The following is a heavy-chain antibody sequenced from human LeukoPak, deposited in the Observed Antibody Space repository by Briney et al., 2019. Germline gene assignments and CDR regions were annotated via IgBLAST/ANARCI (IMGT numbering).Heavy chain of an antibody. CDR3: ARDPRTQYDFWSGYYPVCDY. D-gene: IGHD3-3*01. Sequence: ASVKVSCKASGYTFTSYGISWVRQAPGQGLEWMGWISAYNGNTNYAQKLQGRVTMTTDTSTSTAYMELRSLRSDDTAVYYCARDPRTQYDFWSGYYPVCDYWGQGTLVTVSS. CDR1: GYTFTSYG. CDR2: ISAYNGNT. J-gene: IGHJ4*02. V-gene: IGHV1-18*01.